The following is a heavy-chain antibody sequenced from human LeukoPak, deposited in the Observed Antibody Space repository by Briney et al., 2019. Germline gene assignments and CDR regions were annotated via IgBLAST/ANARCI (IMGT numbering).Heavy chain of an antibody. V-gene: IGHV4-34*12. CDR1: GPSFSGYH. J-gene: IGHJ3*02. CDR3: ASGWEMAQHFDI. D-gene: IGHD5-24*01. CDR2: IIHSGRN. Sequence: KPSESLSLTCAAYGPSFSGYHTSWISQPPGKGLEWIGDIIHSGRNTYNPSLRTRVTISADRSKNQFSLKLRSLTAADAAGYFCASGWEMAQHFDIWGQGTMVTVS.